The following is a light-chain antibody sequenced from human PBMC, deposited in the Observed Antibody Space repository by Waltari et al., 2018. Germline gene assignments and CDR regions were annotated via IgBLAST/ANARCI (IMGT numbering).Light chain of an antibody. Sequence: DIQMTQSPSSLSASVGDRVTITCRASQSSSDSLNWYQQKPGKAPKLLIYAASTLQSGVPSRFSGSGSETDFALTISSLQPEDCETYYCQQSYSFGQGTRLEIK. CDR3: QQSYS. CDR2: AAS. J-gene: IGKJ5*01. V-gene: IGKV1-39*01. CDR1: QSSSDS.